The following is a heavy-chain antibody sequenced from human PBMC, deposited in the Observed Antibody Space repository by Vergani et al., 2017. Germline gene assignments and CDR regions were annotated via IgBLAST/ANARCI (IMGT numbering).Heavy chain of an antibody. J-gene: IGHJ4*02. V-gene: IGHV3-21*02. CDR3: ARGLWDCTHIRCSPPSY. CDR2: ISGSSSYV. D-gene: IGHD2-8*01. Sequence: EVQLVESGGGLVKPGGSLRLSCAASGFSFSSYSMNWVRQAPGKWLEWVASISGSSSYVFYRDSVEGRFTITRDNAKKSVYLQMNSLRAEDTAMYFCARGLWDCTHIRCSPPSYWGQGTQVTVSS. CDR1: GFSFSSYS.